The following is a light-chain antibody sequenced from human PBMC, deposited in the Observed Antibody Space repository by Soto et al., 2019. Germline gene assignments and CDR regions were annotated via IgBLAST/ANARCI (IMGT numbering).Light chain of an antibody. CDR2: GAS. J-gene: IGKJ1*01. V-gene: IGKV3-20*01. CDR3: QHYGTSPWT. CDR1: QSVSSNS. Sequence: ETVLTQSPSTLSLSPGERATLSCRASQSVSSNSLAWFQQKPGQAPRLLIFGASSRATGIPDRFSGSGSGTDFTLTISRLEPEDFAVYYCQHYGTSPWTFGQGTKVEIK.